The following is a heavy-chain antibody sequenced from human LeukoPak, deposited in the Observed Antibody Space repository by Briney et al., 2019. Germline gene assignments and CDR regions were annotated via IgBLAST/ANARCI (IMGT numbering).Heavy chain of an antibody. CDR3: ARVTREWVGDSSGYPDY. V-gene: IGHV4-30-2*01. Sequence: SETLSLTCAVSGGSISSGGYSWIWIRQPPGKGLEWFGYIYQSGSTYYNPSLKSRVTISVDMSKNQFSLKLSSVTAADTAVYYCARVTREWVGDSSGYPDYWGQGTLVTASS. CDR2: IYQSGST. J-gene: IGHJ4*02. CDR1: GGSISSGGYS. D-gene: IGHD3-22*01.